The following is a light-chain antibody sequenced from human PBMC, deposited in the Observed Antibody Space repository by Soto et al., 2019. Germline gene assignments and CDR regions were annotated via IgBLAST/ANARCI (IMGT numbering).Light chain of an antibody. Sequence: QSALTQPASVSGSPGQSITISCTGTSSDVGGYNYVSWFQQHPGKAPKLMIYKVNNRSSGVSDRFFGSKSGNTASLTISGLQAEDEADYYCSSYTSSSTSYVFGTGTKLTVL. CDR3: SSYTSSSTSYV. CDR2: KVN. CDR1: SSDVGGYNY. V-gene: IGLV2-14*01. J-gene: IGLJ1*01.